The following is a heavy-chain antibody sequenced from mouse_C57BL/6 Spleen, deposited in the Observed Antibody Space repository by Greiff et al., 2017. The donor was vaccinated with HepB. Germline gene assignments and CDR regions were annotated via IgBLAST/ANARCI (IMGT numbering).Heavy chain of an antibody. CDR3: ARSYYGSSYDWFAY. Sequence: QVQLKQPGAELVKPGASVKLSCKASGYTFTSYWMHWVKQRPGRGLEWIGRIDPGSGSTYYNEKFKGKATLTADKSSSTAYMQLSSLTSEDSAVYFCARSYYGSSYDWFAYWGQGTLVTVSA. D-gene: IGHD1-1*01. CDR2: IDPGSGST. CDR1: GYTFTSYW. V-gene: IGHV1-62-3*01. J-gene: IGHJ3*01.